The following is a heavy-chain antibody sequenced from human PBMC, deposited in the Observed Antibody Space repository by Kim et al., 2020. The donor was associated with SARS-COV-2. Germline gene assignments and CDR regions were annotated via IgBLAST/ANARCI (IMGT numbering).Heavy chain of an antibody. CDR3: ARGSKPYYGMDV. J-gene: IGHJ6*02. Sequence: SETLSLTCAVYGGSFSGYYWSWIRQPPGKGLEWIGEINHSGSTNYNPSLKSRVTISVDTSKNQFSLKLSSVTAADTAVYYCARGSKPYYGMDVWGQGTT. V-gene: IGHV4-34*01. CDR2: INHSGST. CDR1: GGSFSGYY.